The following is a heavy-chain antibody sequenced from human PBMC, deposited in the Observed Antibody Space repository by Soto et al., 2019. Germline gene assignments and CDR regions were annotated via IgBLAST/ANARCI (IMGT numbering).Heavy chain of an antibody. J-gene: IGHJ5*02. CDR2: ISHDGHA. CDR3: PRQVYGDYLGGNWFDP. Sequence: PSETLSLTCSVLGDSISDTRYYWGWIRQSPEKGLEWIGSISHDGHAYYNPSLKSRVTLFADTSRNQFSLKMKSVTVADTALYFCPRQVYGDYLGGNWFDPWGQGARVTVSS. D-gene: IGHD4-17*01. V-gene: IGHV4-39*01. CDR1: GDSISDTRYY.